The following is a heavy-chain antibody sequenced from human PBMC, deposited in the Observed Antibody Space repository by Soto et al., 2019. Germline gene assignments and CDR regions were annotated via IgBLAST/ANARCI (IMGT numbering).Heavy chain of an antibody. J-gene: IGHJ6*02. CDR1: GYSFTSYW. V-gene: IGHV5-10-1*01. Sequence: PGESLKISCKGSGYSFTSYWISWVRQMPGKGLEWMGRFDPSDSYTNYSPSFQGHVTISADKSISTAYLQWSSLKASDTAMYYCALVAPPSFITMIVVGTDYYYGMDVWGQGTTVTVSS. D-gene: IGHD3-22*01. CDR3: ALVAPPSFITMIVVGTDYYYGMDV. CDR2: FDPSDSYT.